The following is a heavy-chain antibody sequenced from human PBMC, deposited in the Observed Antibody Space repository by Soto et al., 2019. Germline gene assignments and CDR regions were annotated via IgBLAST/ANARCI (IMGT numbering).Heavy chain of an antibody. CDR1: NVSISPNY. CDR3: ARLGSYYQAMDS. D-gene: IGHD3-22*01. J-gene: IGHJ1*01. V-gene: IGHV4-59*08. CDR2: IYYAGTT. Sequence: SETLSLTCTVSNVSISPNYWSWILQPPGKGLEWIGYIYYAGTTTYNPSLQSRVSISVDTSKNEVSLKLTSVTAADTAVYFCARLGSYYQAMDSWGQGTLFTVSS.